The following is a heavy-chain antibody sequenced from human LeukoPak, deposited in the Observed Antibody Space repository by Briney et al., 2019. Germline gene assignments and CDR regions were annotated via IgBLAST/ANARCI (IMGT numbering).Heavy chain of an antibody. CDR1: GDSMHSYY. CDR2: AYSGVNA. D-gene: IGHD1-26*01. V-gene: IGHV4-4*07. J-gene: IGHJ6*03. CDR3: AREKSGTLTRAYYYIDV. Sequence: SETLSLTCTVSGDSMHSYYWTWIRQSPEKGLEWIGRAYSGVNAYYNPSLQSRVTISVDKSNNQFSLDLTSVTAADTALYYCAREKSGTLTRAYYYIDVWGKGITVTVSS.